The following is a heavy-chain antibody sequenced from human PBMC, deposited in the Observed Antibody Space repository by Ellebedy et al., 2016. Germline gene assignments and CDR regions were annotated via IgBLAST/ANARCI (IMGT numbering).Heavy chain of an antibody. D-gene: IGHD5-18*01. V-gene: IGHV3-30-3*01. CDR1: GFTFSSYA. CDR2: ISYDGSNK. CDR3: AREEVQLWLGDIDY. Sequence: GGSLRLXXAASGFTFSSYAMHWVRQAPGKGLEWVAVISYDGSNKYYADSVKGRFTISRDNSKNTLYLQMNSLRAEDTAVYYCAREEVQLWLGDIDYWGQGTLVTVSS. J-gene: IGHJ4*02.